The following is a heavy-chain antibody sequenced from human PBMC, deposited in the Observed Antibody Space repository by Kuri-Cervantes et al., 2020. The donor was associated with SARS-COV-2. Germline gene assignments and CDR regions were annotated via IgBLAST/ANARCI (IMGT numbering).Heavy chain of an antibody. V-gene: IGHV3-30*02. CDR1: GFTFSNSD. D-gene: IGHD2-2*01. CDR2: IRYDGSNK. CDR3: AKDLEDIVVVPAATVTPLGAFDI. Sequence: GGSLRLSCAASGFTFSNSDMNWVRQAPGKGLEWVAFIRYDGSNKYYADSVKGRFTISRDNSKNTLYLQMNSLRAEDTAVYYCAKDLEDIVVVPAATVTPLGAFDIWGQGTMVTVSS. J-gene: IGHJ3*02.